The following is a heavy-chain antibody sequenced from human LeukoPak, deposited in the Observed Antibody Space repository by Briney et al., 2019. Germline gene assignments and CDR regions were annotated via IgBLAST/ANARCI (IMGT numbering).Heavy chain of an antibody. J-gene: IGHJ4*02. Sequence: ASVTVSCTASGYTFTSYYMHWVRQAPGQGLEWMGIINPSGGSTSYAQKFQGRVTMTRDTSTSTVYMELSSLRSEDTAVYYCARSERTHGGRLGYCSGGSCYSGFDYWGQGTLVTVSS. D-gene: IGHD2-15*01. V-gene: IGHV1-46*01. CDR2: INPSGGST. CDR1: GYTFTSYY. CDR3: ARSERTHGGRLGYCSGGSCYSGFDY.